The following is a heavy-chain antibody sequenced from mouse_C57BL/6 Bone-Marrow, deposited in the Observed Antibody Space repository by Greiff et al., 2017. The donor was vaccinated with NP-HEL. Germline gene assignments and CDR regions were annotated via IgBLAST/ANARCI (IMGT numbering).Heavy chain of an antibody. D-gene: IGHD2-4*01. Sequence: EVQGVESGGGLVKPGGSLKLSCAASGFTFSDYGMHWVRQAPEKGLEWVAYISSGSSTIYYADTVKGRFTISRDNAKNTLFLQMTSLRSEDTAMYYCASLYDYDPYYAMDYWGQGTSVTVSS. V-gene: IGHV5-17*01. CDR3: ASLYDYDPYYAMDY. CDR2: ISSGSSTI. CDR1: GFTFSDYG. J-gene: IGHJ4*01.